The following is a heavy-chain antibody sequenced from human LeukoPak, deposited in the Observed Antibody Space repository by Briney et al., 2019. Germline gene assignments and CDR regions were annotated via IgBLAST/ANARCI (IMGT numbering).Heavy chain of an antibody. D-gene: IGHD6-13*01. CDR1: GFTFGTYA. V-gene: IGHV3-23*01. CDR3: AKAYSTSWYHLAGS. J-gene: IGHJ5*02. CDR2: ISGSGGTT. Sequence: GGSLRHSCAASGFTFGTYAMSWVRQAPEKGLEWVSAISGSGGTTKYADSVNGRFTISRDNSKNTLYLQMNSLSADDTAVYYCAKAYSTSWYHLAGSWGQGTLVTVSS.